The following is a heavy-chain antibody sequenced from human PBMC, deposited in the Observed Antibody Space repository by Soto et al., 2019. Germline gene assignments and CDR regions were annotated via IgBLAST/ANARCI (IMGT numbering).Heavy chain of an antibody. CDR2: IYHSGST. CDR3: ARATQPHYFDY. V-gene: IGHV4-30-2*01. CDR1: GGSISSGGYS. J-gene: IGHJ4*02. Sequence: PSETLSLTCAVSGGSISSGGYSCSWIQQPPGKRLEWIGYIYHSGSTYYNPSRKSLVTISVDRSKNQFSLKLSSVTAADTAVYYCARATQPHYFDYWGQGTLVPVSS.